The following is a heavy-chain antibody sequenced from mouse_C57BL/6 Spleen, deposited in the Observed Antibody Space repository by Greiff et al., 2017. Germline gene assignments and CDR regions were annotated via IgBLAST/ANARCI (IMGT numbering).Heavy chain of an antibody. J-gene: IGHJ2*01. V-gene: IGHV1-39*01. D-gene: IGHD1-1*01. CDR1: GYSFTDYN. CDR3: ARDYGSSLYYVDY. Sequence: EVQLQQSGPELVKPGASVKISCKASGYSFTDYNMNWVKQSNGKSLEWIGVLNPNYGTTSYNQKFKGKATLTVDPSSSTAYMQRNSLTSEDAAVYYCARDYGSSLYYVDYWGQGTTLTVAS. CDR2: LNPNYGTT.